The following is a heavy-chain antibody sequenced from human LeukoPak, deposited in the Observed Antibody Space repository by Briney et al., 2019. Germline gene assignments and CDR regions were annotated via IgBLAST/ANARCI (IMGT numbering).Heavy chain of an antibody. CDR1: GGSFSGYY. CDR3: ARERNRRATLYQTPLEH. D-gene: IGHD1/OR15-1a*01. CDR2: INHSGGI. Sequence: SGTLSLTCAVYGGSFSGYYWSWIRQPPGKGLEWIGEINHSGGINYNPSLKSRVAISVDTSKNQFSLKLSSVTAADTAVYYCARERNRRATLYQTPLEHWGQGTLVTVSS. V-gene: IGHV4-34*01. J-gene: IGHJ4*02.